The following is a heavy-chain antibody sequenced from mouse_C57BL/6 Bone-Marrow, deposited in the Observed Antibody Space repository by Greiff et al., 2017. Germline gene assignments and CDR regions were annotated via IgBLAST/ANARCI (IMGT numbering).Heavy chain of an antibody. J-gene: IGHJ2*01. CDR3: ASSTPGY. CDR2: IWSGGST. V-gene: IGHV2-2*01. Sequence: QVQLQQSGPGLVQPSQSLSITCTVSGFSLTSYGVHWVRQSPGKGLEWLGVIWSGGSTDNNAAFISRMSISKDNSKSQVFFKMNSLQADDTAIYYCASSTPGYWGQGTTLTVSS. CDR1: GFSLTSYG. D-gene: IGHD2-1*01.